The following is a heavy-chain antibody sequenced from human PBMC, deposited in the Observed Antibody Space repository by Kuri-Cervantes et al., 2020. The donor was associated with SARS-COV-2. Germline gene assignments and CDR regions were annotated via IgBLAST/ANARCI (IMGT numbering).Heavy chain of an antibody. Sequence: SETLSLTCAVSGGSISSSNWWSWVRQPPGKGLEWIGEIYHSGSTNYNPSLKSRVTISVDTSKNQFSLKLSSVTAADTAVYYCARHEWEPYYFDYWGQGTLVTVSS. CDR3: ARHEWEPYYFDY. CDR1: GGSISSSNW. J-gene: IGHJ4*02. D-gene: IGHD1-26*01. CDR2: IYHSGST. V-gene: IGHV4-4*02.